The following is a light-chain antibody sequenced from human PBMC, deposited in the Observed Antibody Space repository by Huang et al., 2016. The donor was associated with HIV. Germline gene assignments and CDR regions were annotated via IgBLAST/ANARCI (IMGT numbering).Light chain of an antibody. CDR3: QQYNDWPGT. Sequence: EIMMTQSPATLSVSPGESATLSCRASQSVGSKLAWYQQKLGQPPRLLFYGASTRATGIPARFSGGGSGTELTLTISSLQSEDFAVYSCQQYNDWPGTFGQGTKVELK. CDR2: GAS. V-gene: IGKV3-15*01. CDR1: QSVGSK. J-gene: IGKJ1*01.